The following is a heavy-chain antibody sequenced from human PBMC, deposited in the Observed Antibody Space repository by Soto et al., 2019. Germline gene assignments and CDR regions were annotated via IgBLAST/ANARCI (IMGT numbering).Heavy chain of an antibody. J-gene: IGHJ4*02. CDR1: GGSISSGGYY. CDR2: IYYSGST. V-gene: IGHV4-31*03. CDR3: ARAAEAPGDYFDY. D-gene: IGHD2-2*01. Sequence: QVQLQESGPGLVKPSQTLSLTCTVSGGSISSGGYYWSWIRQHPGKGLEWIGYIYYSGSTYYNPYFKSWVTISVDASKNQYSLKLSSATAADTAVYYCARAAEAPGDYFDYWGQGTLVTVSS.